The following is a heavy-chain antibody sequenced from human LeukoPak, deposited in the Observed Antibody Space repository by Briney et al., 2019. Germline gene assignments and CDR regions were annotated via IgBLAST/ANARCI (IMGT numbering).Heavy chain of an antibody. V-gene: IGHV4-39*01. CDR1: GGSISSSSYY. Sequence: SETLSLTCTVSGGSISSSSYYWGWIRQPPGKGLEWIGSIYYSGSTYYNPSLKSRVTISVDTSKNQFSLKLSSVTAADTAVYYCASLRSSGGKTFDYWGQGTLVTVSS. J-gene: IGHJ4*02. D-gene: IGHD6-6*01. CDR3: ASLRSSGGKTFDY. CDR2: IYYSGST.